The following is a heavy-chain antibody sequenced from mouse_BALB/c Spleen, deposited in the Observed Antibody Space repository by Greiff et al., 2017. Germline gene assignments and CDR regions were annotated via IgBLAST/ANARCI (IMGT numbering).Heavy chain of an antibody. CDR3: ASDYDDAMDY. V-gene: IGHV3-2*02. D-gene: IGHD2-4*01. CDR2: ISYSGST. J-gene: IGHJ4*01. Sequence: EVQRVESGPGLVKPSQSLSLTCTVTGYSITSDYAWNWIRQFPGNKLEWMGYISYSGSTSYNPSLKSRISITRDTSKNQFFLQLNSVTTEDTATYYCASDYDDAMDYWGQGTSVTVSS. CDR1: GYSITSDYA.